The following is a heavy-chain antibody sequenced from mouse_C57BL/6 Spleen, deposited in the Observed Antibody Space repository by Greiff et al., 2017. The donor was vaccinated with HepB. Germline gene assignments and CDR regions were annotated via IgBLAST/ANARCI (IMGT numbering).Heavy chain of an antibody. D-gene: IGHD2-4*01. J-gene: IGHJ1*03. V-gene: IGHV1-52*01. Sequence: QVQLQQPGAELVRPGSSVKLSCKASGYTFTSYWMHWVKQRPIQGLEWIGNIDPSDSETHYNQKFKDKATLTVDKSSSTAYMQLSSLTSEDSAVYYWARSNDYDGYWYFDVWGTGTTVTVSS. CDR1: GYTFTSYW. CDR2: IDPSDSET. CDR3: ARSNDYDGYWYFDV.